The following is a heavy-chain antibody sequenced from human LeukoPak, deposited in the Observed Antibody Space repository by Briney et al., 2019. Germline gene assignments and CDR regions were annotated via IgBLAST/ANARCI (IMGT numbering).Heavy chain of an antibody. Sequence: SETLSLTCAVSGGSISSGGYSWSWIRQPPGKGLXXIGYIYHSGSTYYNPSLKSRVTISVDRSKNQFSLKLSSVTAADTAVYYCARGPYYYGSGSNNWFDPWGQGTLVTVSS. D-gene: IGHD3-10*01. V-gene: IGHV4-30-2*01. CDR2: IYHSGST. J-gene: IGHJ5*02. CDR1: GGSISSGGYS. CDR3: ARGPYYYGSGSNNWFDP.